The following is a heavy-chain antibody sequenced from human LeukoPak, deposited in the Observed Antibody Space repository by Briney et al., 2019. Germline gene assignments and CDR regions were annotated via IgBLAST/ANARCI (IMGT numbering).Heavy chain of an antibody. V-gene: IGHV4-59*01. J-gene: IGHJ4*02. CDR3: AFSRSGWIYFDN. D-gene: IGHD6-19*01. CDR1: GGSLSSYY. CDR2: INYSGST. Sequence: SGTLSHTCTVSGGSLSSYYWSWIRQPPGRGLEWIGYINYSGSTNYNPSLKSRVTISVDTSKNQFSLKLSSVTAADTAIYYCAFSRSGWIYFDNWGQGSLVTVSS.